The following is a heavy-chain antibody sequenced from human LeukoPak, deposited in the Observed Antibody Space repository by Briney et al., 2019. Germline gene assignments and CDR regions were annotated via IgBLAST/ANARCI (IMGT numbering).Heavy chain of an antibody. J-gene: IGHJ4*02. CDR1: GITLSNYG. D-gene: IGHD1-26*01. V-gene: IGHV3-23*01. CDR2: ISDSGGST. Sequence: GGSLRLSCAVSGITLSNYGMSWVRQAPGKGLEWVAGISDSGGSTKYADSVKGRFTISRDNPKNTLFLQMNSLRAEDTAVYYCTRSGTYVFDCWGQGTLVTVSS. CDR3: TRSGTYVFDC.